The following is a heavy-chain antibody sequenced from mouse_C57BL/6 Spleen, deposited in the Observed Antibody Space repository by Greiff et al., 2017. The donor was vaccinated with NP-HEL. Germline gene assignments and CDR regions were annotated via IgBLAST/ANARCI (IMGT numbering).Heavy chain of an antibody. CDR1: GYTFTDYN. CDR3: ARPRPTPYWYFDV. D-gene: IGHD1-1*01. V-gene: IGHV1-18*01. J-gene: IGHJ1*03. CDR2: INPNNGGT. Sequence: VQLQQSGPELVKPGASVKIPCKASGYTFTDYNMDWVKQSHGKSLEWIGDINPNNGGTIYNQKFKGKATLTVDKSSSTAYMELRSLTSEDTAVYYCARPRPTPYWYFDVWGTGTTVTVSS.